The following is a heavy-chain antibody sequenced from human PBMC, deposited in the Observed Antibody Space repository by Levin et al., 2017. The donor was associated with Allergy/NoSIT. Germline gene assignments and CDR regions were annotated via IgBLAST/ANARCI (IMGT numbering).Heavy chain of an antibody. CDR2: IYVDVDT. CDR3: ARAGDLYDAFDI. Sequence: GESLKISCAASGFTVSGNYMSWVRQAPGEGLQWVSVIYVDVDTRYADSVKGRFTISRDNSKNTLYLEMNSLRAEDTAVYYCARAGDLYDAFDIWGQGTMVTVSS. V-gene: IGHV3-53*01. CDR1: GFTVSGNY. D-gene: IGHD7-27*01. J-gene: IGHJ3*02.